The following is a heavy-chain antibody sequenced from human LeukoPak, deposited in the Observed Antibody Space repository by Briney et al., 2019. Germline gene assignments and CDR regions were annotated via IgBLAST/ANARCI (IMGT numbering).Heavy chain of an antibody. Sequence: ASVKVSCKASGYTFTSYDINWVRQATGQGLEWMGWMNPNSGNTGYAQKFQGRVTMTRNTSISTAYMELTSLRSEDTAVYYCARSPYLRTYGYGPWELPVSYFDYWGQGTLVTVSS. D-gene: IGHD1-26*01. V-gene: IGHV1-8*01. CDR3: ARSPYLRTYGYGPWELPVSYFDY. CDR2: MNPNSGNT. J-gene: IGHJ4*02. CDR1: GYTFTSYD.